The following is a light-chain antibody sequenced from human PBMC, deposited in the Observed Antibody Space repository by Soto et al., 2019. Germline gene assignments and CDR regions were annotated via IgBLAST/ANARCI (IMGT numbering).Light chain of an antibody. CDR1: QSISSY. Sequence: DIQMTQSPSSLSASVGDRVTITCRASQSISSYLHWYQQKPGKAPKLLIYAASNLQSGVPSRFSASGSGTDFTLTLNSLQPEDFATYYCQHVYSYFPSFGGGTRVEIK. CDR2: AAS. V-gene: IGKV1-39*01. CDR3: QHVYSYFPS. J-gene: IGKJ2*03.